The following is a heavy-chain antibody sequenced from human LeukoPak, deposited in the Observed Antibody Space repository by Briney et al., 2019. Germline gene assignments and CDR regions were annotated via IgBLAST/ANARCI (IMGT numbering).Heavy chain of an antibody. V-gene: IGHV1-3*01. J-gene: IGHJ4*02. Sequence: VASVKVSCKASGYTFTSYAMHWVRQAPGQRLEWMGWINAGNGYTKYSQKFQGRVTITRDTSASTAYMELSSLRSEDTAVYYCARDRDSSGYPHFDYWGQGTLVTVSS. CDR1: GYTFTSYA. CDR3: ARDRDSSGYPHFDY. D-gene: IGHD3-22*01. CDR2: INAGNGYT.